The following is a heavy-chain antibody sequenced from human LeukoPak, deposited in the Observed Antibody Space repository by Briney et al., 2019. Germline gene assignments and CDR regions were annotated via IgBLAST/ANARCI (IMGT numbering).Heavy chain of an antibody. CDR1: GYTFTVCY. CDR2: INPNSCDT. J-gene: IGHJ4*02. CDR3: ASGSSLDGSSGWPAHYY. D-gene: IGHD6-19*01. Sequence: ASVKVSCKASGYTFTVCYMHWVRQAPGQRLEWMGWINPNSCDTHYAQKFQGRVTMTRDTSISTAYMELSSLTSDDTAVYYCASGSSLDGSSGWPAHYYWGQGTLVTVSS. V-gene: IGHV1-2*02.